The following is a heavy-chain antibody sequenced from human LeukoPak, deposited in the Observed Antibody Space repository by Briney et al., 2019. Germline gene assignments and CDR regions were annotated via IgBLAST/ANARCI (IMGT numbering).Heavy chain of an antibody. V-gene: IGHV3-74*01. CDR1: GFTFSSYW. D-gene: IGHD2-2*01. CDR3: AREGPYCSSTSCYYYYGMDV. CDR2: INSDGSST. J-gene: IGHJ6*02. Sequence: GGSLRLSCAASGFTFSSYWMHWVRQAPGKGLVWVSRINSDGSSTSYADSVKGRFTISRDNAKNTLYLQMNSLRAEDTAVYYCAREGPYCSSTSCYYYYGMDVWGQGTTVTDSS.